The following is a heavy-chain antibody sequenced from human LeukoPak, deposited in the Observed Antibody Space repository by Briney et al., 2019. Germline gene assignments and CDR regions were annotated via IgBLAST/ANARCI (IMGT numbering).Heavy chain of an antibody. CDR2: INPNSGGT. CDR1: GYTFTAYY. V-gene: IGHV1-2*02. D-gene: IGHD2-2*01. CDR3: AREEAGVVENNWFDP. Sequence: ASVKVSCKTSGYTFTAYYMHWVRQAPGQGVEWMGWINPNSGGTNYAQKFQGRVTMTRDTSISTAYMELSRLRSDDTAVYYCAREEAGVVENNWFDPWGQGTLVTVSS. J-gene: IGHJ5*02.